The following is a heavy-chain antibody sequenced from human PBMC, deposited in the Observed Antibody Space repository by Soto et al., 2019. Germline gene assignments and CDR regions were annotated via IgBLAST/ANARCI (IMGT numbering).Heavy chain of an antibody. J-gene: IGHJ2*01. CDR2: ISPYNGNK. CDR3: ARDRTVAGTPDL. D-gene: IGHD6-19*01. Sequence: QVQLVQSGAEVKKPGDAVKVSCKASGYDLTSYGVTWVRQAPGQGPEWIGWISPYNGNKTYPENLRGRVTLIGATSTSTVYMDLRTLTSDAAAVYYCARDRTVAGTPDLWGRGTAVTVTS. CDR1: GYDLTSYG. V-gene: IGHV1-18*04.